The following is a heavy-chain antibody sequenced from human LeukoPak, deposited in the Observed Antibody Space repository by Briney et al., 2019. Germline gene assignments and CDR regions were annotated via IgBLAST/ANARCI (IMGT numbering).Heavy chain of an antibody. Sequence: RPSETLSLTCAISDEPFSGYYWGWIRQPPGKGLELIGEINRNGNTDYNPSLKSRVSMSIDTSKNQFSLKLISVTAADTAVYYCARLVPERLFQLNPEGYYDYWGQGTLVTVSS. V-gene: IGHV4-34*01. CDR3: ARLVPERLFQLNPEGYYDY. CDR2: INRNGNT. J-gene: IGHJ4*02. D-gene: IGHD1-1*01. CDR1: DEPFSGYY.